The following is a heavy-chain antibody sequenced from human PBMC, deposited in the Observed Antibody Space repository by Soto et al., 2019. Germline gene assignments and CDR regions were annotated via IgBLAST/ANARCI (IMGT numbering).Heavy chain of an antibody. V-gene: IGHV1-3*01. D-gene: IGHD6-6*01. CDR2: INAGNGNT. J-gene: IGHJ5*02. CDR3: ARDWVGSSSEFFTWFDP. Sequence: GASVKVSCKASGYTFTSYAMHWVRQAPGQRLEWMGWINAGNGNTKYSQKFQGRVTITRDTSASTAYMELSSLRSEDTAVYYCARDWVGSSSEFFTWFDPWGQGTPVTVSS. CDR1: GYTFTSYA.